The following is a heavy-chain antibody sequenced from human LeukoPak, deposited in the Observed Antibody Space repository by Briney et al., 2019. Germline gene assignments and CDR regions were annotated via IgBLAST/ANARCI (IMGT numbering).Heavy chain of an antibody. D-gene: IGHD4-11*01. V-gene: IGHV4-34*01. J-gene: IGHJ4*02. CDR3: ARDMTTTPGAYDY. CDR1: GGSFNGYY. CDR2: ISHAGSS. Sequence: PSETLSLTCTVSGGSFNGYYWSSIRKSPLNCLVSIGEISHAGSSTYNPSLKSRVIISLDTSKNHVSLSLSSLTAADTAVYYCARDMTTTPGAYDYWGQGALVTVSS.